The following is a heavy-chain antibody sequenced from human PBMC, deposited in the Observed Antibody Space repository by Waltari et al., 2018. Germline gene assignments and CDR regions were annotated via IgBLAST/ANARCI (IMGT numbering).Heavy chain of an antibody. J-gene: IGHJ5*02. V-gene: IGHV3-33*01. D-gene: IGHD3-10*01. CDR3: ARDREWFGELTPFDP. CDR2: IWLDGSNK. Sequence: QVQLVESGGGVVQPGRSLRLSCAASGFTFSSYGMHWVRQAPGKGVGWVAVIWLDGSNKYYADPVKGRFTNSRENSKNTLYLQMNSLRAEDTAVYYCARDREWFGELTPFDPWGQGTLVTVSS. CDR1: GFTFSSYG.